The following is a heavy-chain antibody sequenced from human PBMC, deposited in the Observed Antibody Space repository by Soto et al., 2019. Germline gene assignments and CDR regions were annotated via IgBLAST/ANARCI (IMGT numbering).Heavy chain of an antibody. CDR3: AKGSSSSWPHNWFDP. V-gene: IGHV3-23*01. CDR1: GFTFSSHA. CDR2: ISGSGGST. D-gene: IGHD6-13*01. J-gene: IGHJ5*02. Sequence: GGSLRLSCAASGFTFSSHAMSWVRQAPGKGLEWVSAISGSGGSTYYADSVKGRFTISRDNSKNTLYLQMNSLRAEDTAVYYCAKGSSSSWPHNWFDPWGQGTLVTVSS.